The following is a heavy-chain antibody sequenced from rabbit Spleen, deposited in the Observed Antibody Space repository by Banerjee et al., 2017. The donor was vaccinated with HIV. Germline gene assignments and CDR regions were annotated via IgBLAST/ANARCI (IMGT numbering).Heavy chain of an antibody. Sequence: QSLEESGGDLVKPGASLTLTCTASGFSFSNNYVMYWVRQAPGKGLEWIACIYAGSSGSTYYASWAKGRFTISKTSSTTVTLQMTSPTAADTATYFCARDLVAVIGWNFNLWGPGTLVTVS. CDR1: GFSFSNNYV. CDR3: ARDLVAVIGWNFNL. D-gene: IGHD1-1*01. J-gene: IGHJ4*01. V-gene: IGHV1S40*01. CDR2: IYAGSSGST.